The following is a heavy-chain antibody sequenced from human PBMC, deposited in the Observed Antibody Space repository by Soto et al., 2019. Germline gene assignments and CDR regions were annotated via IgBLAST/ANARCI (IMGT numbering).Heavy chain of an antibody. V-gene: IGHV4-59*01. D-gene: IGHD6-13*01. J-gene: IGHJ4*01. CDR3: ARFGAAAAHDDN. CDR1: GVSISGNH. CDR2: VHFSGST. Sequence: PSETLSLTCEVSGVSISGNHWSWIRQAPGKGLEWVGYVHFSGSTTYNPSLAPRLNISFDMSKSQVYLQLTSVTAADTAVYYCARFGAAAAHDDNWGRGVLVNVSS.